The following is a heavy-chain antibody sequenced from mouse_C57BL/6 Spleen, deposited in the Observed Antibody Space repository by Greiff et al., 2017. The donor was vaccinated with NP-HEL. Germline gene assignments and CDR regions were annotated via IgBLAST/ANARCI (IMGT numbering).Heavy chain of an antibody. CDR2: INPNNGGT. D-gene: IGHD1-1*01. V-gene: IGHV1-22*01. CDR3: ARCPVSSPFDY. Sequence: VQLKQSGPELVKPGASVKMSCKASGYTFTDYNMHWVKQSHGKSLEWIGYINPNNGGTSYNQKFKGKATLTVNKSSSTAYMELRSLTSEDSAVYYCARCPVSSPFDYWGQGTTLTVSS. CDR1: GYTFTDYN. J-gene: IGHJ2*01.